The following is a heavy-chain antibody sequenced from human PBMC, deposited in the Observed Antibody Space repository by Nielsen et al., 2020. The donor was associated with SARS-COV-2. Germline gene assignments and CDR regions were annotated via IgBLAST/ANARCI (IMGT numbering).Heavy chain of an antibody. D-gene: IGHD1/OR15-1a*01. J-gene: IGHJ6*02. CDR2: INPNSGNT. CDR1: GYTFTGYY. Sequence: ASVKISCKASGYTFTGYYMHWVRQAPGQGLEWMGWINPNSGNTNYAQKLQGRVTMTTDTSTSTAYMELRSLRSDDTAVYYCARDILEHPTRGMDVWGQGTTVTVSS. V-gene: IGHV1-18*04. CDR3: ARDILEHPTRGMDV.